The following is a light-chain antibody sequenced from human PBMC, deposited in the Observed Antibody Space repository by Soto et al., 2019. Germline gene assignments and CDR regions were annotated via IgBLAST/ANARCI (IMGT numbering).Light chain of an antibody. CDR3: QQDGSSPRLT. CDR2: GAS. J-gene: IGKJ4*01. CDR1: QSVSSSY. Sequence: EIVLTQSPGTLSLSPGERATLSCRASQSVSSSYLAWYQQKPGQAPRLLNYGASSRATGIPDRFSGSGSGTDFTLTISRLEPEDFAVYYCQQDGSSPRLTFGGGTKVEIK. V-gene: IGKV3-20*01.